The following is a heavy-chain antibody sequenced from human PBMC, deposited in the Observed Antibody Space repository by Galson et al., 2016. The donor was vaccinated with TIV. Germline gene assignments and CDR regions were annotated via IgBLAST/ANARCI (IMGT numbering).Heavy chain of an antibody. CDR3: AYRGYDYGWWYFDL. J-gene: IGHJ2*01. V-gene: IGHV3-21*01. CDR2: VSSRDGSI. D-gene: IGHD5-18*01. Sequence: SLRLSCAASGFTFSIYSMNWVRQAPGKGLEWVSSVSSRDGSIYHADSVKGRFTISRDNAKNSLYLQMNSLRDVDTAMYYCAYRGYDYGWWYFDLWGRVTLVTVSS. CDR1: GFTFSIYS.